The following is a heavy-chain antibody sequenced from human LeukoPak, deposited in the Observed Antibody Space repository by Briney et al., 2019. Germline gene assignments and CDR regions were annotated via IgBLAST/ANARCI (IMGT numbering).Heavy chain of an antibody. J-gene: IGHJ1*01. CDR1: GGSISSSSFY. V-gene: IGHV4-39*01. CDR2: IYYSGST. Sequence: SETLSLTCTVSGGSISSSSFYWGWIRQPPGKGPEWIGSIYYSGSTYYNPSLKSRVTISEDTSKNQFSLRLSSVTAADTAVYYCARGHSPVTTKVSYFQHWGQGTLVTVSS. CDR3: ARGHSPVTTKVSYFQH. D-gene: IGHD4-17*01.